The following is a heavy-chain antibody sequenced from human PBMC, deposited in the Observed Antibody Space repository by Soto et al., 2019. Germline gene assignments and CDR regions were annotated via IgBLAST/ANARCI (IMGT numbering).Heavy chain of an antibody. D-gene: IGHD3-10*01. CDR2: IYYSGST. V-gene: IGHV4-59*08. Sequence: PSETLSLTCTVSGGSISSYYWSWIRQPPGKGLEWIGYIYYSGSTNYNPSLKSRVTISVDTSKNQFSLKLSSVTAADTAVYYCAGGTVGGFITKYNCFAPWGQETLVTVSS. CDR1: GGSISSYY. CDR3: AGGTVGGFITKYNCFAP. J-gene: IGHJ5*02.